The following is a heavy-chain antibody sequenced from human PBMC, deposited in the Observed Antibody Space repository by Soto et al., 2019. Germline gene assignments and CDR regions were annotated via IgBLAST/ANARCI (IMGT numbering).Heavy chain of an antibody. D-gene: IGHD4-17*01. Sequence: QVQLVESGGGVVQTGSSLRLSCAASGFTFSSYGMHWVRQAPGKGLEWVAVIWYDGSNKYYADSVKGRFTISRDNSMNTLYLQMNSLRGENTAVYYCARDRYGVDYLCQGTLVTVSS. V-gene: IGHV3-33*01. CDR1: GFTFSSYG. CDR3: ARDRYGVDY. CDR2: IWYDGSNK. J-gene: IGHJ4*02.